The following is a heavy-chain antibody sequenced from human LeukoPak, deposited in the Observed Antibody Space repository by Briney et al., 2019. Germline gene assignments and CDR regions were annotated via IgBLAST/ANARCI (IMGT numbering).Heavy chain of an antibody. D-gene: IGHD5-12*01. CDR2: INPNSGGT. V-gene: IGHV1-2*02. CDR3: ARVGATIAIRLDY. J-gene: IGHJ4*02. Sequence: ASVKVSCKASGYTFTGYYMHWVRQAPGQGLEWMGWINPNSGGTNYAQKFQGRVTMTRDTSTSTAYMELSRLRSDDTAVYYCARVGATIAIRLDYWGQGTLVTVSS. CDR1: GYTFTGYY.